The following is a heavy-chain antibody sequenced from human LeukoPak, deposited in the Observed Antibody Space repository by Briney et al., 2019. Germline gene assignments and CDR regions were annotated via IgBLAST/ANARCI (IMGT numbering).Heavy chain of an antibody. CDR3: ARVPPMTIAAAGTRAFDI. V-gene: IGHV1-2*02. CDR1: GYTFTGYY. Sequence: ASVKVSCKASGYTFTGYYMHWVRQAPGQGLEWMGWINPNSGGTNYAQKFQGRVTMTRDTSISTAYMELSRLRSDDTAVYYCARVPPMTIAAAGTRAFDIRGQGTMVTVSS. CDR2: INPNSGGT. J-gene: IGHJ3*02. D-gene: IGHD6-13*01.